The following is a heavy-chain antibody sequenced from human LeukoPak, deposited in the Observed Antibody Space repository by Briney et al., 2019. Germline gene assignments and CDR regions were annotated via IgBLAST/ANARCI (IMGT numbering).Heavy chain of an antibody. D-gene: IGHD3-22*01. V-gene: IGHV1-2*02. CDR2: INPNSGGT. CDR1: GYTFTGYY. CDR3: ARAPVYYDSSGSPNDYFDY. J-gene: IGHJ4*02. Sequence: GASVKVSCKASGYTFTGYYMHWVRQAPGQGLEWMGWINPNSGGTNYARKFQGRVTMTRDTSISTAYMELSRLRSDDTAVYYCARAPVYYDSSGSPNDYFDYWGQGTLVTVSS.